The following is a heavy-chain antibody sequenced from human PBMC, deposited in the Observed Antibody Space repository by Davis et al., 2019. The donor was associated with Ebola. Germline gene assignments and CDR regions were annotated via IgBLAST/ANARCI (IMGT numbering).Heavy chain of an antibody. CDR1: GFDFGDYA. V-gene: IGHV3-49*03. CDR3: TRVGLAYYYVSGKYGMDV. D-gene: IGHD3-10*01. CDR2: IRSKAYGGTA. J-gene: IGHJ6*04. Sequence: GGSLRLSCAASGFDFGDYAMSWFRQAPGKGLEWVGFIRSKAYGGTADYDASVEGRFTISRDDSRNITYLQMDRLKTEDTAVFYCTRVGLAYYYVSGKYGMDVWGKGTTVTVSS.